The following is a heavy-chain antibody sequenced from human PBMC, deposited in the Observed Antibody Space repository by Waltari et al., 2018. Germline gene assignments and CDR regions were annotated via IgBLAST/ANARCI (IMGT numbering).Heavy chain of an antibody. CDR2: MNPNSGNA. D-gene: IGHD2-2*01. Sequence: QVQLVQSGAEVKKPGASVKVSCKASGYTFTSYDINWVRQATGQGLEWMGWMNPNSGNAGYAQKFQGRVTMTRNTSIRTAYMELSSLRSEDTAVYYCAREVVPAANKNYYYYGMDVWGQGTTVTVSS. CDR3: AREVVPAANKNYYYYGMDV. CDR1: GYTFTSYD. V-gene: IGHV1-8*01. J-gene: IGHJ6*02.